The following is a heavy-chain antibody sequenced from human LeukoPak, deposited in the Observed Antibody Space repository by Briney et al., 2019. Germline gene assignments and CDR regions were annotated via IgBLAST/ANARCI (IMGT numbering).Heavy chain of an antibody. Sequence: GASVKVSCKASGYTFATYYMHWVRQAPGQGLEWMGIINPSGGSTSYAQKFQGRVTMTRDMSSSTVYMELSSQRSDDTALYYCARGAYHTSLYYFDYWGQGTLVTVSS. CDR1: GYTFATYY. CDR2: INPSGGST. D-gene: IGHD2-2*01. V-gene: IGHV1-46*01. J-gene: IGHJ4*02. CDR3: ARGAYHTSLYYFDY.